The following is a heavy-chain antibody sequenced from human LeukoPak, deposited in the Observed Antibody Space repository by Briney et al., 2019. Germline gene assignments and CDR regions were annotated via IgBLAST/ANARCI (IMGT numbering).Heavy chain of an antibody. D-gene: IGHD2-2*01. CDR2: ISPSGVST. V-gene: IGHV3-23*01. CDR1: GFTFSSYG. J-gene: IGHJ4*02. CDR3: AKIPKGGYFDS. Sequence: PGGSLRLSCAASGFTFSSYGMHWVRQAPGKGLEWVSHISPSGVSTYYADSVKGRFTISRDSSKNTLSLQMNSLRAEDTAVYYCAKIPKGGYFDSWGQGTLVTVSS.